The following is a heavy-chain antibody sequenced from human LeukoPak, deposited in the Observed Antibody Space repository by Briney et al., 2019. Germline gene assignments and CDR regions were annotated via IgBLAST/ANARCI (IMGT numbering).Heavy chain of an antibody. Sequence: SSQTLSLTCAVSGGSISSGGYSWSWIRQPPGKGLEWIGYIYHSGSTYYNPSLKSRVTISIDTSRNQFSLKLTSVTAADTAVYYCARDRRYNTAPHDAFDIWGQGTVVTISS. V-gene: IGHV4-30-2*01. D-gene: IGHD1-14*01. J-gene: IGHJ3*02. CDR1: GGSISSGGYS. CDR2: IYHSGST. CDR3: ARDRRYNTAPHDAFDI.